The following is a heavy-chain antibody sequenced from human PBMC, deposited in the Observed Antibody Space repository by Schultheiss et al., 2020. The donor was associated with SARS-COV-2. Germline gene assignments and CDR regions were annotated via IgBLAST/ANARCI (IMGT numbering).Heavy chain of an antibody. CDR3: ARDPPTSSGTYYYYYYGMDV. CDR2: ISGSGGST. Sequence: GGSLRLSCAASGFTFSSYAMSWVRQAPGKGLEWVSAISGSGGSTYYADSVKGRFTISRDNSKNTLYLQMNSLRAEDTAVYYCARDPPTSSGTYYYYYYGMDVWGQGTTVTVSS. J-gene: IGHJ6*02. CDR1: GFTFSSYA. V-gene: IGHV3-23*01. D-gene: IGHD6-19*01.